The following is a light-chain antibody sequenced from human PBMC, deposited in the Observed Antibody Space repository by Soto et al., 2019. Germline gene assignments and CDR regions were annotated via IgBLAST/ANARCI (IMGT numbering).Light chain of an antibody. V-gene: IGLV4-69*01. Sequence: QPVLTQSPSASASLGASVKLTCTLSSGHSNYAIAWHQQQPEKGPRYLMKVNSDGSHSKGDGIPDRFSGSSSGAERYLTISRRQSEAEDGYCCQTWGTAIRVVFGGGTKLTVL. J-gene: IGLJ2*01. CDR2: VNSDGSH. CDR3: QTWGTAIRVV. CDR1: SGHSNYA.